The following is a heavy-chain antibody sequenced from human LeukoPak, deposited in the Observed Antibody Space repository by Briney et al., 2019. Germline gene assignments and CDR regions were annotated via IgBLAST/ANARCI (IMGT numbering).Heavy chain of an antibody. J-gene: IGHJ4*02. V-gene: IGHV4-59*01. CDR2: IFYTGST. Sequence: SSETLSLTCTVSGGSISNYYWSWIRQPPGKGLEWIGYIFYTGSTNYNPSLKSRVTISVDTSKNQFSLRLSSVTAADTAVYYCARIVSSGFSDYWGQGTLVAVSS. D-gene: IGHD3-22*01. CDR1: GGSISNYY. CDR3: ARIVSSGFSDY.